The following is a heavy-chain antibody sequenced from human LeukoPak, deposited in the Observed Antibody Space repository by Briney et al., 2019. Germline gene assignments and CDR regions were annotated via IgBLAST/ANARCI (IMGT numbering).Heavy chain of an antibody. CDR1: GGSITSNNW. CDR3: ARQLGAYSYPFDI. D-gene: IGHD3-16*01. CDR2: IYHSGST. V-gene: IGHV4-4*02. J-gene: IGHJ3*02. Sequence: SETLSLTCAVSGGSITSNNWWTWVRQPPGKGLEWIGEIYHSGSTNYNPSLKSRVTISVDKSKNQFSLRLNSVTAADTAVYYCARQLGAYSYPFDIWGQGTKVTVSS.